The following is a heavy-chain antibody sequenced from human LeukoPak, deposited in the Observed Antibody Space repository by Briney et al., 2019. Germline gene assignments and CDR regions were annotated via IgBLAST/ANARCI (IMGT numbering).Heavy chain of an antibody. Sequence: GGSLRLSCAASGFTFNTYAMTWVRQAPGKGLEWVSSISGSAASTYYADSVKGRFTISRDSSKNTLYLQMNSLRAEDTAVYYCARGSGYSFDYWGQGTLVTVSS. CDR1: GFTFNTYA. J-gene: IGHJ4*02. V-gene: IGHV3-23*01. CDR2: ISGSAAST. D-gene: IGHD3-3*01. CDR3: ARGSGYSFDY.